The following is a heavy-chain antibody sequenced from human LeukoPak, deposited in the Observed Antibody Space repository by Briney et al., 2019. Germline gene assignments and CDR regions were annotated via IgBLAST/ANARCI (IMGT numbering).Heavy chain of an antibody. J-gene: IGHJ5*02. CDR3: ATDTMVRGVIKYNWFDP. CDR2: FDPEDGET. D-gene: IGHD3-10*01. CDR1: GYTLTELS. Sequence: ASVKASCKVSGYTLTELSMHWVRQAPGKGLEWMGGFDPEDGETIYAQKFQGRVTMTEDTSTDTAYMELSSLRSEDTAVYYCATDTMVRGVIKYNWFDPWGQGTLVTVSS. V-gene: IGHV1-24*01.